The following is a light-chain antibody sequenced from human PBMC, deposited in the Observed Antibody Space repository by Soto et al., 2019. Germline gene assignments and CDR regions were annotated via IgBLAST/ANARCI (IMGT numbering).Light chain of an antibody. CDR3: QQYDNLFT. Sequence: DIQMTQSPSSLSASVGDRVTITCQASQDISNYLNWYQQKPGKAPKLLIYDASNLETGVPSRFSGSGSGTYFTFTISSLQPEDIATYYCQQYDNLFTFGPGTKVDSK. CDR1: QDISNY. CDR2: DAS. J-gene: IGKJ3*01. V-gene: IGKV1-33*01.